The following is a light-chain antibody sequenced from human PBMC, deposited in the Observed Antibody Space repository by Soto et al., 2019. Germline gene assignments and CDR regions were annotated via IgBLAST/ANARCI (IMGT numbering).Light chain of an antibody. Sequence: FPQRPGTLSLSPGERAALAGRASQSVSSSYLASYQQEPGQAPRPLIYGASSRATSIPDRFSGSGSGTDFTLTISSLEPEDIAVYYCQQYGSSPTFGQGTRLEIK. J-gene: IGKJ5*01. V-gene: IGKV3-20*01. CDR3: QQYGSSPT. CDR1: QSVSSSY. CDR2: GAS.